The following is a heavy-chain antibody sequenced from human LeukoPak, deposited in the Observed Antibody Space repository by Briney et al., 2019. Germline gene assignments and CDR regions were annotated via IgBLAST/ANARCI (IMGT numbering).Heavy chain of an antibody. J-gene: IGHJ3*02. Sequence: GGSLRLSCAASGFIFSSYWMTWVRQAPGKGLVWVSRIHSDGGDTIYADSMKGRFTIFRDNAEDTLYLQMSSLSAEDTAVYYCARGGIRHGFDIWGQGTMVTVSS. V-gene: IGHV3-74*01. D-gene: IGHD1-14*01. CDR2: IHSDGGDT. CDR3: ARGGIRHGFDI. CDR1: GFIFSSYW.